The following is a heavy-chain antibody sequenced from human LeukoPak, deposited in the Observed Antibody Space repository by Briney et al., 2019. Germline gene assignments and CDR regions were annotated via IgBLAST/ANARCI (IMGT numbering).Heavy chain of an antibody. V-gene: IGHV1-8*01. Sequence: ASVKVSCKASGYTFTSYDINWVRQATGQGLEWMGWTNPNSGNTGYARKFQGRVTMTRNTSISTAYMELSSLRSEDTAVYYCARGDKTSFDYWGQGTLVTVSS. CDR1: GYTFTSYD. CDR3: ARGDKTSFDY. CDR2: TNPNSGNT. J-gene: IGHJ4*02.